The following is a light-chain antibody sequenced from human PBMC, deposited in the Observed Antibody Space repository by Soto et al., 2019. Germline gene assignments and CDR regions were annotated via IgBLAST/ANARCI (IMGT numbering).Light chain of an antibody. J-gene: IGKJ1*01. CDR1: QSVGSSQ. CDR2: GAS. CDR3: QQYGSSPRT. Sequence: EIVLTQSPGTLSLSPGERATLSCRASQSVGSSQLAWYQQKPGQAPRLVMSGASSRATDTPDRFSGSGSGTDFTLTISRLEPEDFAVYYCQQYGSSPRTFGQGTKVEIK. V-gene: IGKV3-20*01.